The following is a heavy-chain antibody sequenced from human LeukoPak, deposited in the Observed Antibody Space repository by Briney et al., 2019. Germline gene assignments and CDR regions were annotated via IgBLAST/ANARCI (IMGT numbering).Heavy chain of an antibody. CDR1: GYTFTSYG. CDR3: ACPYGSGSYIGY. V-gene: IGHV1-18*01. CDR2: ISAYNGNT. J-gene: IGHJ4*02. D-gene: IGHD3-10*01. Sequence: GASVKVSCKASGYTFTSYGISWVRQAPGQGLEWMGWISAYNGNTNYAQKFQGRVTMTEDTSTDTAYMELSSLRSEDTAVYYCACPYGSGSYIGYWGQGTLVTVSS.